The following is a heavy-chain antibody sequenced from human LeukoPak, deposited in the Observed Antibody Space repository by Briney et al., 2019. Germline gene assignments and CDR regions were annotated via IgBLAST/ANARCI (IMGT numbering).Heavy chain of an antibody. CDR2: INPSGGST. CDR3: GRATQTLYYFLY. D-gene: IGHD2/OR15-2a*01. Sequence: ASVKLSCKASGYTFTSYYIHFVRQAPAHGLEWMGIINPSGGSTSYAQKFQGRVTMTTDTSTSTVYMELSSLRSEDTAVYYCGRATQTLYYFLYWGQGTLVTVSS. CDR1: GYTFTSYY. J-gene: IGHJ4*02. V-gene: IGHV1-46*03.